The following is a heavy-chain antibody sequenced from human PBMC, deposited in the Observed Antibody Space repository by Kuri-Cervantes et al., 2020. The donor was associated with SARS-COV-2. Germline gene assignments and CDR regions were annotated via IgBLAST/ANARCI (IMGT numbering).Heavy chain of an antibody. J-gene: IGHJ3*02. CDR2: ISWDGGST. CDR3: TRGGYRTSSDAFDI. V-gene: IGHV3-43D*03. Sequence: GGSLRLSCTASGFTFDDYAMHWVRQAPGKGLEWVSLISWDGGSTYYADSVKGRFTISRDNSKNSLYLQMNSLKTEDTAVYYCTRGGYRTSSDAFDIWGQGTMVTVSS. D-gene: IGHD6-13*01. CDR1: GFTFDDYA.